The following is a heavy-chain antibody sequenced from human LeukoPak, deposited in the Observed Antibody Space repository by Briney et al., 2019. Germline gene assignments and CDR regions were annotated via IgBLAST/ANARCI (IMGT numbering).Heavy chain of an antibody. J-gene: IGHJ4*02. Sequence: GESLKISCKGSGYSFTSYWISWVRQMPGKGLEWMGRIDPSDSYTNYSPSFQGHVTISADKSISTAYLQWSSLKASDTAMYYCARRNCSGGSCSYYFDNWGQGTLVTVSS. CDR3: ARRNCSGGSCSYYFDN. CDR1: GYSFTSYW. V-gene: IGHV5-10-1*01. D-gene: IGHD2-15*01. CDR2: IDPSDSYT.